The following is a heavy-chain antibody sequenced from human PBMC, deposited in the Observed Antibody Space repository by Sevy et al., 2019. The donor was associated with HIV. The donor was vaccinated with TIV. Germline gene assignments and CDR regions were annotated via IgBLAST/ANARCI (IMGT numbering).Heavy chain of an antibody. J-gene: IGHJ4*02. Sequence: GGSLRLSCAASGFTFSNYAMSWVRQAPGKGLEWVSVISFSGSDTYYANSVKGRFDISRDNSRNTLYLQMNTLSAEDTAVYYCARDRVSGSYYAGDFDYWGQGTLVTVSS. V-gene: IGHV3-23*01. CDR1: GFTFSNYA. CDR3: ARDRVSGSYYAGDFDY. D-gene: IGHD1-26*01. CDR2: ISFSGSDT.